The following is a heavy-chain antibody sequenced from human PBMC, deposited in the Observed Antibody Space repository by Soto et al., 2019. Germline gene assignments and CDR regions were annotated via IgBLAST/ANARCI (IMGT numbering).Heavy chain of an antibody. CDR1: GYTFTSYG. CDR3: ARGPIGPFDP. Sequence: QVQLVQSGAEVKKPGASVKVSCKASGYTFTSYGVSWVRQAPGQGLEWMGGIIPIFGTANYAQKFQGRVTITADESTSTAYMELSSLRSEDTAVYYCARGPIGPFDPWGQGTLVTVSS. V-gene: IGHV1-69*13. J-gene: IGHJ5*02. CDR2: IIPIFGTA.